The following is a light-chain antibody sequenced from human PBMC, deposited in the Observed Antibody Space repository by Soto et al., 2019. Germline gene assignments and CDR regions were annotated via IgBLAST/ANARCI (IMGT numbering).Light chain of an antibody. V-gene: IGKV1-39*01. CDR2: AAS. CDR3: QQTYSAPLT. J-gene: IGKJ4*01. CDR1: QSISNH. Sequence: DIQMTQSPPSMSASVGDRVTITCRASQSISNHVNWYQQMPGKAPKVLIYAASSLQSGVPSRFSGSGSGTDVTLTISSLPPEDFATDHCQQTYSAPLTFGGGTKVEIK.